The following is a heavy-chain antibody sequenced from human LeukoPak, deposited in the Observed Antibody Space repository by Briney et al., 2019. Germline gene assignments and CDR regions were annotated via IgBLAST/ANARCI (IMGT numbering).Heavy chain of an antibody. J-gene: IGHJ4*02. Sequence: SETLSLTCAVSGGSISSSNWWSWVRQPPGKGLEWIGSMYYRGSTYHNPSLKSRVTISVDTSKNQFSLKLSSVTAADTAVYYCATTTIRLGYWGQGTLVTVTS. CDR1: GGSISSSNW. V-gene: IGHV4-4*02. D-gene: IGHD1-26*01. CDR3: ATTTIRLGY. CDR2: MYYRGST.